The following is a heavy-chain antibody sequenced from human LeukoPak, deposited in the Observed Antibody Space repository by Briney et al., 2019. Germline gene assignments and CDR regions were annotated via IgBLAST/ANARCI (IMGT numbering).Heavy chain of an antibody. V-gene: IGHV1-18*01. CDR2: ISTYNGNT. J-gene: IGHJ4*02. CDR3: ARDLGGSGSYYRLPDY. D-gene: IGHD3-10*01. Sequence: ASVKVSRKASGYTFTSYGISWVRQAPGQGLEWMGWISTYNGNTNYAQKLQGRGTMTTDTSTSTAYMELRSLRSDDTAVYYCARDLGGSGSYYRLPDYWGQGTLVTVSS. CDR1: GYTFTSYG.